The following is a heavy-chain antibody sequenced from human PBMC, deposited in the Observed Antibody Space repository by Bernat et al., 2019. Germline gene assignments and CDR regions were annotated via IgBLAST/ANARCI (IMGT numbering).Heavy chain of an antibody. CDR1: GYSFASNW. Sequence: EVQLVQSGAEVKKPGEFLKISCQGSGYSFASNWIAWVRQMPGKDLEWMGIIYPGDSDTRYSPPFQGQVTISADKSISTAYLQWNSLKASDTAMYYCARHIKYSSGGHYFDYWGQGTLVTVSS. V-gene: IGHV5-51*01. CDR2: IYPGDSDT. CDR3: ARHIKYSSGGHYFDY. J-gene: IGHJ4*02. D-gene: IGHD6-25*01.